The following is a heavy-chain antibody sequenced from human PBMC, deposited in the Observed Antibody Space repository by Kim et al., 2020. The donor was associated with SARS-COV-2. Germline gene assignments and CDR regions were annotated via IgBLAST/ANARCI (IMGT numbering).Heavy chain of an antibody. CDR3: ARVGTYYYDSSGYYPSLNWFDP. V-gene: IGHV4-59*01. J-gene: IGHJ5*02. D-gene: IGHD3-22*01. Sequence: SETLSLTCTVSGGSISSYYWSWIRQPPGKGLEWIGYIYYSGSTNYNPSLKSRVTISVDTSKNQFSLKLSSVTAADTAVYYCARVGTYYYDSSGYYPSLNWFDPWGQGTLVTVSS. CDR2: IYYSGST. CDR1: GGSISSYY.